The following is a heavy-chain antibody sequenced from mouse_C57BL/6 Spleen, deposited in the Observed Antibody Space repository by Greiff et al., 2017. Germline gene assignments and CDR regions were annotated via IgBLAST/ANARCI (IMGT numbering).Heavy chain of an antibody. Sequence: EVQLQQSGPELVKPGASVKISCKASGYSFTGYYMNWVKQSPEKSLEWIGEINPSTGGTTYNQKFKAKATFTVDKSSSTAYMQLKSLTSEDSAVYYCATYYGSSYRYFDVWGTGTTVTVSS. V-gene: IGHV1-42*01. J-gene: IGHJ1*03. CDR2: INPSTGGT. D-gene: IGHD1-1*01. CDR3: ATYYGSSYRYFDV. CDR1: GYSFTGYY.